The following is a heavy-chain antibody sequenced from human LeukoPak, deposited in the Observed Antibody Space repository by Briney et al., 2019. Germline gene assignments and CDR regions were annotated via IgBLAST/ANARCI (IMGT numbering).Heavy chain of an antibody. V-gene: IGHV1-8*01. J-gene: IGHJ5*02. CDR3: ARGLCLRHDTIFGVVIRCRGDWFDP. CDR1: GYTFTSYD. D-gene: IGHD3-3*01. CDR2: MNHNSGNT. Sequence: ASVKVSCKASGYTFTSYDINWVRQATGQGLEWMGWMNHNSGNTGYAQKFQGRVTMTRNTSISTAYMELSSLRSDDTAVYYCARGLCLRHDTIFGVVIRCRGDWFDPWGQGTLVTVSS.